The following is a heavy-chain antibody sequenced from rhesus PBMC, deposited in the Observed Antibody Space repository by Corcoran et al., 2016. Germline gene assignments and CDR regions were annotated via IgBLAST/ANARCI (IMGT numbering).Heavy chain of an antibody. CDR1: GGYLRGVYY. J-gene: IGHJ5-1*01. CDR2: IYGNKTRN. V-gene: IGHV4-143*01. D-gene: IGHD6-25*01. Sequence: QVQLQESGPGLVKPSETLALICSVSGGYLRGVYYCGWIRHPPGKVLEWLGNIYGNKTRNSDNTSFTRRNTKSKNTVKNQLSRKLSAVTAADTAVYYCARALRQRAGRFEVWGPGVLVTVSS. CDR3: ARALRQRAGRFEV.